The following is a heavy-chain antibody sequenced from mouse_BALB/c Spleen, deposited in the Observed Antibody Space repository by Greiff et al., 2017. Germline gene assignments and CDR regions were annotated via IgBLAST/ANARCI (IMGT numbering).Heavy chain of an antibody. Sequence: EVQRVESGGGLVQPGGSRKLSCAASGFTFSSFGMHWVRQAPEKGLEWVAYISSGSSTIYYADTVKGRFTISRDNPKNTLFLQMTSLRSEDTAMYYCARAGVYYFDYWGQGTTLTVSS. V-gene: IGHV5-17*02. CDR1: GFTFSSFG. J-gene: IGHJ2*01. D-gene: IGHD4-1*01. CDR3: ARAGVYYFDY. CDR2: ISSGSSTI.